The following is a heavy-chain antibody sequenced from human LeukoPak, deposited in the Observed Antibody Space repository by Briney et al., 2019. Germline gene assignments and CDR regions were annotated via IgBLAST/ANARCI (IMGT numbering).Heavy chain of an antibody. CDR3: ARDCSSTSCYAS. CDR2: INPNSGGT. CDR1: GYTFIGYY. D-gene: IGHD2-2*01. J-gene: IGHJ4*02. Sequence: ASVKVSCKASGYTFIGYYMHWVRQAPGQGLEWMGWINPNSGGTNYAQKFQGRVTMTRDTSISTAYMELSRLRSDDTAVYYCARDCSSTSCYASWGQGTLVTVSS. V-gene: IGHV1-2*02.